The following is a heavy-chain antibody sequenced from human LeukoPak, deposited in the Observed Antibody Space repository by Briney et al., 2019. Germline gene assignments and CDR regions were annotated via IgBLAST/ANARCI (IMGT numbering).Heavy chain of an antibody. J-gene: IGHJ3*02. V-gene: IGHV3-53*01. CDR2: IYSGGST. Sequence: GGSLRLSCGASGFTFTSSAMSWVRQAPGKGLEWVSIIYSGGSTFYADSVKGRFTISRDNSKNTLYLQMNSLRAEDTAVYYCARGGSYLSAFDIWGQGTMVTVSS. D-gene: IGHD1-26*01. CDR3: ARGGSYLSAFDI. CDR1: GFTFTSSA.